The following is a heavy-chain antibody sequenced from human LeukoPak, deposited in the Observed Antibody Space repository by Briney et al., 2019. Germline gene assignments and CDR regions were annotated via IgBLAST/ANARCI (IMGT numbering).Heavy chain of an antibody. CDR1: GGTFSSYA. D-gene: IGHD2-2*01. CDR3: ARDQGVPAAMRACWFDP. J-gene: IGHJ5*02. V-gene: IGHV1-69*06. CDR2: IIPIFGTA. Sequence: SVKVSCKASGGTFSSYAISWVRQAPGQGLEWMGGIIPIFGTANHAQKFQGRVTITADKSTSTAYMELSSLKSEDTAVYYCARDQGVPAAMRACWFDPWGQGTLVTVSS.